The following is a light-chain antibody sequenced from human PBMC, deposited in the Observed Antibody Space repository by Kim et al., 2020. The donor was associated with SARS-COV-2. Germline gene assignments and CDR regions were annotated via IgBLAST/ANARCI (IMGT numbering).Light chain of an antibody. CDR1: QSVSSF. J-gene: IGKJ4*01. CDR2: GAS. CDR3: QQHSNWPLT. Sequence: EIVLTQSPDTLSLSPGERATLSCRASQSVSSFLAWYQQRPGQAPRLLIYGASNRANGIPGRFGGSGSGTDFTLTISSLEPEDFAIYYCQQHSNWPLTFGGGTKVDIK. V-gene: IGKV3-11*01.